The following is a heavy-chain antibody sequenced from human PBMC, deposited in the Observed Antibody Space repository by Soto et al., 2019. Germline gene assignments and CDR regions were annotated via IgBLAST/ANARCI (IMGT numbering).Heavy chain of an antibody. CDR1: GGSFSGYY. D-gene: IGHD3-10*01. J-gene: IGHJ4*02. V-gene: IGHV4-34*01. CDR2: INHSGST. CDR3: ARGRKNYSGSGSYKY. Sequence: QVQLQQWGAGLLKPSETLSLTCAVYGGSFSGYYWSWIRQPPGKWLEWIGEINHSGSTNYNPSLKSRVTISVDTSKNQLSLKLSSVTAADTAVYYCARGRKNYSGSGSYKYWGQGTLVTVSS.